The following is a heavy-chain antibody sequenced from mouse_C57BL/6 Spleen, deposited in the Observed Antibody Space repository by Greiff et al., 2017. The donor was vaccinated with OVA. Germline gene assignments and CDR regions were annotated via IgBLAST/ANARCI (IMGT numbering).Heavy chain of an antibody. CDR1: GFNIKDDY. Sequence: EVKLQESGAELVRPGASVKLSCTASGFNIKDDYMHWVKQRPEQGLEWIGWIDPENGDTEYASKFQGKATITADTSSNTAYLQLSSLTSEDTAVYYCTRDYYGSSRFAYWGQGTLVTVSA. V-gene: IGHV14-4*01. CDR3: TRDYYGSSRFAY. J-gene: IGHJ3*01. CDR2: IDPENGDT. D-gene: IGHD1-1*01.